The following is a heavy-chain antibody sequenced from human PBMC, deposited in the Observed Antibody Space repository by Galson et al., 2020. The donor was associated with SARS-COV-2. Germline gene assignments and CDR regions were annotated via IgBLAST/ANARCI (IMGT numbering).Heavy chain of an antibody. CDR3: AGGSSTRFDY. CDR1: GGSITSSDW. CDR2: VYHSGST. V-gene: IGHV4-4*02. Sequence: SETLSLTCAVSGGSITSSDWWSWVRQPPGKGLEWIGEVYHSGSTNYNPSLKSRLTLSIDLSSDQFSLKLTSVTAADTAVYYCAGGSSTRFDYWGQGTLVTVSS. J-gene: IGHJ4*02. D-gene: IGHD2-2*01.